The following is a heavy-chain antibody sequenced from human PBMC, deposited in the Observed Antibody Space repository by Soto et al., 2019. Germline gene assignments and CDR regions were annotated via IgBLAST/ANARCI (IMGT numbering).Heavy chain of an antibody. CDR3: AKYPLSGLYYFDY. CDR1: GFTFTSYA. Sequence: GGSLRLSCAASGFTFTSYAMSWVRQAPGKGLEWVSSISGSGDGTYYADSVQGRFTISRDNSKNTLYLQMNSLRAEDTAVYYCAKYPLSGLYYFDYWGQGTLVTVSS. D-gene: IGHD2-15*01. V-gene: IGHV3-23*01. J-gene: IGHJ4*02. CDR2: ISGSGDGT.